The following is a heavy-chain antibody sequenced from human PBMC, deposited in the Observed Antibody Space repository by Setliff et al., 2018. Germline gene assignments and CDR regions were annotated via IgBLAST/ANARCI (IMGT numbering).Heavy chain of an antibody. V-gene: IGHV1-24*01. CDR3: ATVERVLRFLEWLSRAEYFQH. CDR1: GYTLTELS. J-gene: IGHJ1*01. CDR2: FDPEDGET. Sequence: ASVKVSCKVSGYTLTELSMHWVRQAPGKGLGWMGGFDPEDGETIYAQKFQGRVTMTEDTSTDTAYMELSSLRSEDTAVYYCATVERVLRFLEWLSRAEYFQHWGQGTLVTVSS. D-gene: IGHD3-3*01.